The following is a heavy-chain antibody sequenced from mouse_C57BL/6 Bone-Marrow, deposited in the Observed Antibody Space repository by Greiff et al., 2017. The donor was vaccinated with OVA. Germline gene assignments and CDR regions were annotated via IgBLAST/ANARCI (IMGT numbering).Heavy chain of an antibody. V-gene: IGHV1-81*01. D-gene: IGHD1-1*01. J-gene: IGHJ4*01. CDR3: ARSTTVVAPYYAMDY. CDR1: GYTFTSYG. Sequence: QVQLKESGAELARPGASVKLSCKASGYTFTSYGISWVKQRTGQGLEWIGEIYPRSGNTYYNEKVKGKATLTADKSSSTAYMELRSLTSEDSAVYFCARSTTVVAPYYAMDYWGQGTSVTVSS. CDR2: IYPRSGNT.